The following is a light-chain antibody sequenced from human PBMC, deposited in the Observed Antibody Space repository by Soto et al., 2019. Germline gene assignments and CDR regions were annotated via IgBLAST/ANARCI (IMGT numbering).Light chain of an antibody. V-gene: IGKV3-15*01. CDR2: AAS. Sequence: EIVLTQSPATLSVSPGERVTLSCRASQSVSSHLDWYQQKHGQAPRLHKYAASTRANGISARFSGSGSGTEFTLTITSLQSEDFALYYCQQYNDLVTFGGGTKVDI. CDR1: QSVSSH. J-gene: IGKJ4*01. CDR3: QQYNDLVT.